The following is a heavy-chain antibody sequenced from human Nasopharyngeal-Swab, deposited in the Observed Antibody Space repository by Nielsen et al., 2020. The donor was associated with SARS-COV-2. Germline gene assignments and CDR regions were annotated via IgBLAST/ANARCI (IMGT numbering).Heavy chain of an antibody. V-gene: IGHV4-31*03. CDR1: GGSISSGGYY. CDR3: ARAQSITMIIGAFDI. D-gene: IGHD3-22*01. Sequence: SETLSLTCTFSGGSISSGGYYWSWIRQHPGKGLEWIGYIYYSGSTYYNPSLKSRVTISVDTSKNQFSLKLSSVTAADTAVYYCARAQSITMIIGAFDIWGQGTMVTVSS. CDR2: IYYSGST. J-gene: IGHJ3*02.